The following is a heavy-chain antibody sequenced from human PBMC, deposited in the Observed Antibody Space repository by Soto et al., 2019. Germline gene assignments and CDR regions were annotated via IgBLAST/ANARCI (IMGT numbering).Heavy chain of an antibody. J-gene: IGHJ6*02. CDR1: GYTFTSYG. Sequence: ASVKVSCKASGYTFTSYGISWVRQAPGQGLEWMGWISAYNGNTNYAQKLQGRVTMTTDTSTSTAYMELRSLRSDDTAVYYCARGGYSSGPKQTPKTNYYYYYGMDVWGQGTTVTVSS. V-gene: IGHV1-18*01. CDR3: ARGGYSSGPKQTPKTNYYYYYGMDV. CDR2: ISAYNGNT. D-gene: IGHD6-19*01.